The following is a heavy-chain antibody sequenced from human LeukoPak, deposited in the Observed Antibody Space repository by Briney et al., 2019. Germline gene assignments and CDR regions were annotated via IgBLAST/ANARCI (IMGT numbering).Heavy chain of an antibody. CDR3: GKTTVGYSSGQKPAWPVDY. Sequence: GGSLRLSCEASGFTFTTYSMNWVRQAPGKGLEWVSSISSTIVYTYYADSVKGRFTISRDNSRNTVYLQINSLRAEDTAVYYCGKTTVGYSSGQKPAWPVDYWGQGTLVTVSS. CDR1: GFTFTTYS. CDR2: ISSTIVYT. V-gene: IGHV3-21*04. D-gene: IGHD5-18*01. J-gene: IGHJ4*02.